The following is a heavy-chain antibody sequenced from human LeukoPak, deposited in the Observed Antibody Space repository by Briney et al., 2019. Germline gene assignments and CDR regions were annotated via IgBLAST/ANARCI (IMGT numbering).Heavy chain of an antibody. CDR3: ARSESGVQYFQHYFYIDA. Sequence: PSETLSLTCTVSNGNINNYYWSWVRQPPGKGLEWIANIYYRGSTKYNPSLKSRVTIAIDASNDQVSLRLNSLTAADTAVYYCARSESGVQYFQHYFYIDAWGKGTTVTVSS. CDR2: IYYRGST. V-gene: IGHV4-59*01. J-gene: IGHJ6*03. CDR1: NGNINNYY. D-gene: IGHD2-2*01.